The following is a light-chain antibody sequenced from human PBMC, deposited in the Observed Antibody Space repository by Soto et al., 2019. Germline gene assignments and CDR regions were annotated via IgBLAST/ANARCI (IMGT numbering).Light chain of an antibody. Sequence: DIQMTQSPTSLSASVGDRVTITCRASQGIRNFVAWYQQKPGKAPKLLIYAASTLQSGVPSRFSGSGSGTDFTLTINSLQPADVATYYCQNYSSVPVFGPGTKVEI. CDR3: QNYSSVPV. CDR2: AAS. V-gene: IGKV1-27*01. J-gene: IGKJ3*01. CDR1: QGIRNF.